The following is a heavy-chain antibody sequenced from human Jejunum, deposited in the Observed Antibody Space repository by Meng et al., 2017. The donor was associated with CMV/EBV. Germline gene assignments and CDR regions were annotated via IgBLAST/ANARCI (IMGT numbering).Heavy chain of an antibody. CDR2: IRYDGTVQ. D-gene: IGHD6-19*01. CDR1: GFTFSIYG. V-gene: IGHV3-30*02. Sequence: QVQLVDPGGGGVQPGGSRRLSCAASGFTFSIYGMHWVRQAPGKGLEWVAFIRYDGTVQNYADSVKGRFTISRDNSWNMLSLEMNSLRPEDTAVYYCAKVGFGWYSIDYWGQGTLVTVSS. J-gene: IGHJ4*02. CDR3: AKVGFGWYSIDY.